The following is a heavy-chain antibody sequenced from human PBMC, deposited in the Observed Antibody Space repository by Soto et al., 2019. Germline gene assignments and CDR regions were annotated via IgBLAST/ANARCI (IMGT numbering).Heavy chain of an antibody. V-gene: IGHV1-18*01. CDR3: ARGKYQLLFVYYYYYMDV. D-gene: IGHD2-2*01. Sequence: GASVKVSCKASGYTFTSYGISWVRQAPGQGLEWMGWISAYNGNTNYAQKLQGRVTMTTDTSTSTAYMELRSLRSEDTAVYYCARGKYQLLFVYYYYYMDVWGKGTTVTVSS. CDR1: GYTFTSYG. CDR2: ISAYNGNT. J-gene: IGHJ6*03.